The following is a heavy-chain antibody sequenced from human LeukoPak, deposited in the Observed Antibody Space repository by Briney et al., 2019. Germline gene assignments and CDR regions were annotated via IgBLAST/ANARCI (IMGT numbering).Heavy chain of an antibody. CDR2: IKHDGSEK. J-gene: IGHJ4*02. Sequence: GGSLRLSCAASGFTFSSYWMSWVREAPGKGLKWVANIKHDGSEKYYVDSLKGRFTISRDNAKNSLYLQMNSLRGEDTAVYYCAMFRYCSGGSCYYYFDYWGQGTLVTVSS. CDR3: AMFRYCSGGSCYYYFDY. D-gene: IGHD2-15*01. V-gene: IGHV3-7*01. CDR1: GFTFSSYW.